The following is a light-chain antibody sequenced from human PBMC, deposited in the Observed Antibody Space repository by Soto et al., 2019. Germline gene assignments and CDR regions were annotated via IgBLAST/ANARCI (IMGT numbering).Light chain of an antibody. J-gene: IGKJ4*01. V-gene: IGKV3-20*01. CDR3: QHYDGSPLT. CDR2: GAS. Sequence: EVVLTQSPGTLCLSPGDRGTLSCKSRQSISSAHLAWYQQKPGQAPRLLIYGASSRATGIPDRFSGGGSGTDFTLTISRLEPEDFAIYYCQHYDGSPLTFGGGTKVELK. CDR1: QSISSAH.